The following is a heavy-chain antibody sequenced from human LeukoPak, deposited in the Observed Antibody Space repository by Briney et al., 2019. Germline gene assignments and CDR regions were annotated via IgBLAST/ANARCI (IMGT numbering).Heavy chain of an antibody. CDR2: ISSSISTI. CDR3: ARGAGIVGADFDY. J-gene: IGHJ4*02. V-gene: IGHV3-48*01. CDR1: GFTFSSYS. D-gene: IGHD1-26*01. Sequence: GGSLRLSGAASGFTFSSYSMNWVRHAPGKGLEWVSYISSSISTIDYADSVKGRFTISRDDAKNSLYLQMNSLRAEDTAVYYCARGAGIVGADFDYWGQGTLVTVSS.